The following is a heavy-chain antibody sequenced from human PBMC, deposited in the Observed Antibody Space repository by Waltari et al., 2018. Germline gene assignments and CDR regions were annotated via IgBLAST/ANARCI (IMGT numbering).Heavy chain of an antibody. CDR1: GDSMSSTYW. D-gene: IGHD5-12*01. CDR3: ARDRGRGLYLDS. CDR2: VYGGGKT. Sequence: QLQLQESGPGLVTPSGTLSLTCGVSGDSMSSTYWWSWVRQPPGKGLEWIGQVYGGGKTNYNPSFASRVTVALDTYNKQFSLTVTSATAADTAVYYCARDRGRGLYLDSWGPGLLVTVSP. V-gene: IGHV4-4*02. J-gene: IGHJ4*02.